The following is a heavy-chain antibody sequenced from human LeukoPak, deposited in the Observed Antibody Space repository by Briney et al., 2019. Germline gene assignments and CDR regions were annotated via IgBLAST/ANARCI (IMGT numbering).Heavy chain of an antibody. J-gene: IGHJ4*02. D-gene: IGHD2-21*01. Sequence: GGSLRLSCAASGFSVSSNYMSWVRQAPGKGLEWVSVIYSGGSTYYADSVKGRFTISRDNSKNTPYLQMNSLRAEDTAVYYCHIWSGDYWGQGTLVTVSS. V-gene: IGHV3-53*01. CDR1: GFSVSSNY. CDR3: HIWSGDY. CDR2: IYSGGST.